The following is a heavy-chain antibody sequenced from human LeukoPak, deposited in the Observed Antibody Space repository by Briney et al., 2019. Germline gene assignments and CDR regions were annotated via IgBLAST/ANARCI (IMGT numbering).Heavy chain of an antibody. V-gene: IGHV3-20*01. CDR3: AREGGSYYGSGSYYYMDV. CDR2: INWNGGST. D-gene: IGHD3-10*01. Sequence: GGSLRLSCAASGFTFDDYGMSWVRQAPGKGLEWVSGINWNGGSTGYADSVKGRFTISRDNAKNSLYLQMNSLRAEDTALYHGAREGGSYYGSGSYYYMDVWGKGTTVTVSS. CDR1: GFTFDDYG. J-gene: IGHJ6*03.